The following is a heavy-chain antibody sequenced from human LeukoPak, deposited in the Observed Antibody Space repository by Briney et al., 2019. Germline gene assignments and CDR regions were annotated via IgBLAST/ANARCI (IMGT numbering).Heavy chain of an antibody. CDR1: GYIFTDYY. Sequence: ASVKVSCKTSGYIFTDYYMHWVRQAPGQGLEYMGWINPNGGGTDYAQKFQGRVTMTRDSSISTAYMELSRLRSDDTAVYYCARVLAGDAYSYGYWGQGTLVTVSS. J-gene: IGHJ4*02. CDR2: INPNGGGT. V-gene: IGHV1-2*02. CDR3: ARVLAGDAYSYGY. D-gene: IGHD5-18*01.